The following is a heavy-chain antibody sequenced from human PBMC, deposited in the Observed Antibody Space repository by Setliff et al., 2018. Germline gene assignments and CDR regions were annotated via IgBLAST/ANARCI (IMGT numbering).Heavy chain of an antibody. Sequence: NPSETLSLTCSVSGASINRDYWNWIRQPPGKGLEWLGYIHYSGNTNYNPSLKSRVTISFNTSKNQISLNLSSVTPADTAVYYCARFYGDYQFDYWGQGTLVTVSS. CDR3: ARFYGDYQFDY. V-gene: IGHV4-59*01. CDR1: GASINRDY. D-gene: IGHD4-17*01. CDR2: IHYSGNT. J-gene: IGHJ4*02.